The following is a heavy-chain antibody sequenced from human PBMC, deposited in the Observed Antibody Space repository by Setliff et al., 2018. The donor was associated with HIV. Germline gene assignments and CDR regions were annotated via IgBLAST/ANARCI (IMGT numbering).Heavy chain of an antibody. CDR1: GFTFSSYS. CDR2: VNNDGTDT. D-gene: IGHD1-26*01. V-gene: IGHV3-74*01. J-gene: IGHJ4*01. Sequence: GGSLRLSCAASGFTFSSYSMNWVRQAPGKGLVCVSRVNNDGTDTIYADSVKGRFTISRDNAKSTVYLQMGSLSADDTAVYYCARDKWASGFDFWGHGTLVTVSS. CDR3: ARDKWASGFDF.